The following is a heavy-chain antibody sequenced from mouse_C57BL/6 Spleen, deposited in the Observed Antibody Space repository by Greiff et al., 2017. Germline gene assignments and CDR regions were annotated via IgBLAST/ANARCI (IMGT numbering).Heavy chain of an antibody. CDR3: TREGLRRRAWFAY. J-gene: IGHJ3*01. CDR1: GYTFTDYE. V-gene: IGHV1-15*01. Sequence: VKLMESGAELVRPGASVTLSCKASGYTFTDYEMHWVKQTPVHGLEWIGAIDPETGGTAYNQKFKGKAILTADKSSSTAYMELRSLTSEDSAVYYCTREGLRRRAWFAYWGQGTLVTVSA. D-gene: IGHD2-4*01. CDR2: IDPETGGT.